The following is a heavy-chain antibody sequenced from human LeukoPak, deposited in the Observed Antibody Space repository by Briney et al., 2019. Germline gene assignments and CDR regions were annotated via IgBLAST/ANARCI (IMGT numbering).Heavy chain of an antibody. D-gene: IGHD5-12*01. J-gene: IGHJ4*02. CDR2: VVPMFGIR. V-gene: IGHV1-69*04. CDR3: ATEPSRSYSFDHLDF. Sequence: ASVKVSYKTSGGTFNNYAISWVRQAPGQGLEWMGRVVPMFGIRNYPQTFRGRVNITADKATNTVYMELRSLRAEDTAIYYCATEPSRSYSFDHLDFWGLGTPVTVSS. CDR1: GGTFNNYA.